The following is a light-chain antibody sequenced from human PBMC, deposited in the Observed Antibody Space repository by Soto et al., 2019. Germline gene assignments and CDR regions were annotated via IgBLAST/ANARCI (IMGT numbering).Light chain of an antibody. Sequence: QSPVTQPPPPPGSRGQSFTISCTGTNNHIGVYDFVSWYQHHPGKAPRLIIYEVVQRPSGVPDRFSGSKSGNTASLTVSGLQAADEADYFCNSYAGSNTYVFGSGTKVTVL. CDR2: EVV. CDR1: NNHIGVYDF. CDR3: NSYAGSNTYV. J-gene: IGLJ1*01. V-gene: IGLV2-8*01.